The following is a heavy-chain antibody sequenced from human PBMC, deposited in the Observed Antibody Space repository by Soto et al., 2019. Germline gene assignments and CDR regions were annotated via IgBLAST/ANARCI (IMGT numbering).Heavy chain of an antibody. CDR1: GGSFSGYY. CDR2: INHSGST. D-gene: IGHD4-17*01. CDR3: ARRTVTITNAFDI. Sequence: QVQLQQWGAGLLKPSETLSLTCAVYGGSFSGYYWSWIRQPPGKGLEWIGEINHSGSTNYNPSLKSRVTISVDTSKNQFSLKLSSVTAADTAVYYCARRTVTITNAFDIWGQGTMVTVSS. J-gene: IGHJ3*02. V-gene: IGHV4-34*01.